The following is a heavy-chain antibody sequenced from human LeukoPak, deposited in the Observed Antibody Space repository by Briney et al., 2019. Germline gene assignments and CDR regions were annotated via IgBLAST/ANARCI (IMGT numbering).Heavy chain of an antibody. D-gene: IGHD3-22*01. CDR1: GFTFSSYA. CDR2: ISYDGSNK. CDR3: ARDGILGDAYHYDSSGYYKDY. J-gene: IGHJ4*02. V-gene: IGHV3-30-3*01. Sequence: GGSLRLSCAASGFTFSSYAMHWVRQAPGKGLEWVAVISYDGSNKYYADSVKGRFTISRDNSKNTLYLQMNSLRAEDTAVYYCARDGILGDAYHYDSSGYYKDYWGQGTLVTVSS.